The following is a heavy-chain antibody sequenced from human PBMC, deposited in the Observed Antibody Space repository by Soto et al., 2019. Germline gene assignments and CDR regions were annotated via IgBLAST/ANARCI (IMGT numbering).Heavy chain of an antibody. Sequence: GGSLRLSCAASGFTVTSNYMSWVRQAPGKGLEWVSFIYSGGSTYYADSVKGRFTISRHNSRNTLYLQMNSLRTEDTAVYYCARILYSNTFYYYYMDVWGKGTTVTVSS. CDR2: IYSGGST. V-gene: IGHV3-53*04. CDR3: ARILYSNTFYYYYMDV. D-gene: IGHD6-13*01. CDR1: GFTVTSNY. J-gene: IGHJ6*03.